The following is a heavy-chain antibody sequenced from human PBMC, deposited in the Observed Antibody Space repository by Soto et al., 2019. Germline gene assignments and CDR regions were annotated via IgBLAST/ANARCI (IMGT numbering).Heavy chain of an antibody. Sequence: PSETLSLTCTVSGGSTSSYYWSWIRQPPGKGLEWIGYIYYSGSTNYNPSLKSRVTISVDTSKNQFSLKLSSVTAADTAVYYCARQTRYFDYWGQGTLVTVSS. CDR1: GGSTSSYY. J-gene: IGHJ4*02. CDR2: IYYSGST. V-gene: IGHV4-59*01. CDR3: ARQTRYFDY.